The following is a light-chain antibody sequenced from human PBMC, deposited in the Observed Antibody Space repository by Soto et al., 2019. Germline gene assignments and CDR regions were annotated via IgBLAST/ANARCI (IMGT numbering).Light chain of an antibody. CDR2: AAG. Sequence: DMQMTQSPTPPSESLGDRVSITCRASQSITTYLSWYQQKPAKAPKLXINAAGSLQSGVPSRFSGSGSGTDFTLPISSLQTEDFATYDCQQSYRTPAGTFGQGTKVDIK. CDR1: QSITTY. V-gene: IGKV1-39*01. CDR3: QQSYRTPAGT. J-gene: IGKJ1*01.